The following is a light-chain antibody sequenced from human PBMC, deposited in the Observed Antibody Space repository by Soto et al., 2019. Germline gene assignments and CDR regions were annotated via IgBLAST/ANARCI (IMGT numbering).Light chain of an antibody. V-gene: IGKV3-20*01. CDR1: QSVSSSY. CDR2: VAS. CDR3: QQYGSSPPT. J-gene: IGKJ1*01. Sequence: EIVLTQSPGTLSLSPGERATLSCRASQSVSSSYLAWYQQKPGQAPRLLIYVASSRATGIPDRFSGSGSGTDFTLTISILEPEDFAVYYCQQYGSSPPTFGQGTKVEIK.